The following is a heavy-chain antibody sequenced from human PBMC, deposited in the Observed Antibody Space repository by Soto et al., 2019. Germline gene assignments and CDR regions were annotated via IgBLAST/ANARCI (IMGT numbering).Heavy chain of an antibody. CDR3: ARWGTTGGLDV. J-gene: IGHJ1*01. CDR2: TSYDGSDK. V-gene: IGHV3-30*19. CDR1: GFTFRSYV. D-gene: IGHD3-16*01. Sequence: QVQLVESGGGVVQPGTSLRVSCVGSGFTFRSYVIHWVRQAPGKGLEWVALTSYDGSDKYYGDSVRGRFTISRDNSRNTVDLQRDSLRFEDTALYYCARWGTTGGLDVWGQGTLVSVSS.